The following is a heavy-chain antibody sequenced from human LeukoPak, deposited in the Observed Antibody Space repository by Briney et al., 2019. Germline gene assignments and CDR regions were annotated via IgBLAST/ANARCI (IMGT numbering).Heavy chain of an antibody. D-gene: IGHD2-15*01. J-gene: IGHJ4*02. CDR2: IIPIFGTA. Sequence: SVKVSCKASGGTFSSYAISWVRQAPGQGLEWMGGIIPIFGTANYAQKFQGRVTITTDESTSTAYMELSSLRSEDTAVYYCARDRLYCSGGSCYEFDYWGQGTLVTVSS. CDR1: GGTFSSYA. V-gene: IGHV1-69*05. CDR3: ARDRLYCSGGSCYEFDY.